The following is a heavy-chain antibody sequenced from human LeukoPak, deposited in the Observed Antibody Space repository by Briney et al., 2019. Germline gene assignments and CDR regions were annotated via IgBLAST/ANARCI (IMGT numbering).Heavy chain of an antibody. CDR2: IYYSGST. D-gene: IGHD3-10*01. CDR1: GGSISSYY. CDR3: ARANGGDWFDP. V-gene: IGHV4-59*12. J-gene: IGHJ5*02. Sequence: SETLSLTCTVSGGSISSYYWSWIRQPPGKGLEWIGYIYYSGSTYYNPSLKSRVTISVDTSKNQFSLKLSSVTAADTAVYYCARANGGDWFDPWGQGTLVTVSS.